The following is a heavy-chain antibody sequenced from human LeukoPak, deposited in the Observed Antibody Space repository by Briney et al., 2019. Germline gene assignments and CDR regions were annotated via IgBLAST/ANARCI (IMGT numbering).Heavy chain of an antibody. CDR2: IYYSGST. CDR3: ARDAGGAFGNYVNYFDY. Sequence: TLSLTCTVSGGSISSGGYYWSWIRQHPGKGLEWIGYIYYSGSTYYNPYLKSRVTISVDTSKNQFSLKLSSVTAADTAVYYWARDAGGAFGNYVNYFDYWGQGTLVTVSS. J-gene: IGHJ4*02. V-gene: IGHV4-31*03. CDR1: GGSISSGGYY. D-gene: IGHD4-11*01.